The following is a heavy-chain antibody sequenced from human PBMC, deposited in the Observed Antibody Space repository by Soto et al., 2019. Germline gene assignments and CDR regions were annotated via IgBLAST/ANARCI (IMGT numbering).Heavy chain of an antibody. V-gene: IGHV3-23*01. CDR2: ISGSGGST. Sequence: PGGSLRLSCAASGFTFSSYAMGWVRQAPGKGLEWVSAISGSGGSTNHVGSVRGRFTISRDNSKNTVYLQMDNLRAEDTAIYYCAKYLEWLLSLDYWGQGTLVTVSS. CDR3: AKYLEWLLSLDY. CDR1: GFTFSSYA. D-gene: IGHD3-3*01. J-gene: IGHJ4*02.